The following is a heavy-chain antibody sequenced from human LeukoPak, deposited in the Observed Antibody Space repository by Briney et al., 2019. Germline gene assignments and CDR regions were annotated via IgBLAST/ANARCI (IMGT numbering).Heavy chain of an antibody. V-gene: IGHV1-18*01. D-gene: IGHD2-2*02. CDR1: GYTFTSYG. Sequence: ASVKVSCKASGYTFTSYGISWVRQAPGQGLEWMGWISAYNGNTNYAQKLQGRVTMTTDTSTSTAYMELRSLRSDDTAVYYCERDLAVPAAILLFDYWGQGTLVTVSS. J-gene: IGHJ4*02. CDR2: ISAYNGNT. CDR3: ERDLAVPAAILLFDY.